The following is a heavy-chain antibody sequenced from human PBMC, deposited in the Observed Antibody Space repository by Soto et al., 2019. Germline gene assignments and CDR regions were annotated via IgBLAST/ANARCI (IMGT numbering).Heavy chain of an antibody. Sequence: GGSLRLSCAASGFTFSSYAMSWVRQAPGKGLEWVSAISGSGGSTYYADSVKGRFTISRDNSKNTLYLQMNSLRAEDTAVYYCARAGSSTSTYSFDYWGQGTLVTVSS. J-gene: IGHJ4*02. CDR1: GFTFSSYA. D-gene: IGHD2-2*01. CDR3: ARAGSSTSTYSFDY. CDR2: ISGSGGST. V-gene: IGHV3-23*01.